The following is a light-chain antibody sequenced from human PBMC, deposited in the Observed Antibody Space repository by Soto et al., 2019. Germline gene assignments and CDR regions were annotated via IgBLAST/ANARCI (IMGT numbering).Light chain of an antibody. J-gene: IGLJ2*01. CDR1: SCNIGSNT. V-gene: IGLV1-44*01. CDR3: AAWDDSLNGPYVV. CDR2: SNN. Sequence: QAVVTQPPSASGTPGQRVTISCSGSSCNIGSNTVNWYQQLPGTAPKLLIYSNNQRPSGVPDRFSGSKSGTSASLAISGLQSEDEADYYCAAWDDSLNGPYVVFGGGTKLTVL.